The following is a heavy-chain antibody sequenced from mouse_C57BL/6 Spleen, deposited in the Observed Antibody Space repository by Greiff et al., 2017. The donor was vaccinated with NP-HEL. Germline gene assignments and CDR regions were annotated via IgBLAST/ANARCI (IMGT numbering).Heavy chain of an antibody. J-gene: IGHJ2*01. V-gene: IGHV1-64*01. CDR2: IHPNSGST. CDR1: GYTFTSYW. D-gene: IGHD4-1*01. CDR3: AKANWEYYFDY. Sequence: QVQLQQPGAELVKPGASVKLSCKASGYTFTSYWMHWVKQRPGQGLEWIGMIHPNSGSTNYNEKFKSKATLTVDKSSSTAYMQLSSLTSEDSAVYYCAKANWEYYFDYWGQGTTLTGSS.